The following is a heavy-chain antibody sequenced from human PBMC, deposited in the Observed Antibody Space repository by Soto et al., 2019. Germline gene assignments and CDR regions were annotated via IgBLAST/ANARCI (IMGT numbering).Heavy chain of an antibody. J-gene: IGHJ5*02. V-gene: IGHV1-69*01. D-gene: IGHD6-13*01. Sequence: QVQLVQSGAEVKKPGSSVKVSCKAPGGTFSSYAISWVRQAPGQGLEWLGGIIPIFGTANYAQKFQGRVTITADASTSTAYIELSSLRAEDTAVYYCAPSPGIAAADDWFDPWGQGTLVTVSS. CDR3: APSPGIAAADDWFDP. CDR1: GGTFSSYA. CDR2: IIPIFGTA.